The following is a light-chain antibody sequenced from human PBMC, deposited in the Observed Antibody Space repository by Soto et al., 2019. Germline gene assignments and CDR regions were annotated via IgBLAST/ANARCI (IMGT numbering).Light chain of an antibody. CDR1: QDIGNF. CDR3: LQTSTFPRT. Sequence: DIQMTQSPSSVSASVGDRFTISCRASQDIGNFLAWYQQTPGKAPRLLIHGASSLSREIPSRFSGGGTGTHFTLTICGLQPEDLATYFCLQTSTFPRTFGQGTKVDIK. CDR2: GAS. J-gene: IGKJ1*01. V-gene: IGKV1-12*01.